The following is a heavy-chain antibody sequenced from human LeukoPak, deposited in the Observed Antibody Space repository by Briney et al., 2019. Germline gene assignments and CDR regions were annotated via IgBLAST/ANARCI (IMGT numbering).Heavy chain of an antibody. J-gene: IGHJ4*02. V-gene: IGHV3-7*01. CDR3: ARGYRLN. CDR1: GFTFSNYW. CDR2: INQDGSEK. Sequence: GRSLRLSCAASGFTFSNYWMSWVRQAPGKGLEWVANINQDGSEKYYVGSVKGRFTISRENAKNSLYLQMNSLSAEDTAVYYCARGYRLNWGQGALVTDSS. D-gene: IGHD3-16*01.